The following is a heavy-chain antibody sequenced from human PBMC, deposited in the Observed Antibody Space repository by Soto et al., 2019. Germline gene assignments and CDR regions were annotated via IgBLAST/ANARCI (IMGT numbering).Heavy chain of an antibody. CDR1: GFTFSGSA. CDR2: IDTVSDT. CDR3: ARVTYCNSTSCYSSAFDI. Sequence: GGSLRLSCAASGFTFSGSAMHWVRQASGKGLEWVSAIDTVSDTYYPASVKGRFTISRENAKNSFYLQMNSLRAGDTAVYYCARVTYCNSTSCYSSAFDIWGQGTIVTVSS. V-gene: IGHV3-13*01. J-gene: IGHJ3*02. D-gene: IGHD2-2*01.